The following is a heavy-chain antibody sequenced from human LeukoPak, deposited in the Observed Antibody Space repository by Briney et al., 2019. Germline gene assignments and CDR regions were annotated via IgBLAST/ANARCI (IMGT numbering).Heavy chain of an antibody. V-gene: IGHV3-7*03. J-gene: IGHJ3*02. D-gene: IGHD1-26*01. CDR2: INQDGSEK. CDR1: GFTFSRNW. Sequence: GGSLRLSCAASGFTFSRNWMIWVRQAPGKRLEWVANINQDGSEKYYVDSVKGRFTISRDNAKNSLFLQMNGLRAEDTAVYYCARVGSGNFLGAFDIWGQGTMVTVSS. CDR3: ARVGSGNFLGAFDI.